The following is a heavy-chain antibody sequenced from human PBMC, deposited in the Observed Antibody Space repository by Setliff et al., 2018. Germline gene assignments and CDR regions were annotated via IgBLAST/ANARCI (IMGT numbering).Heavy chain of an antibody. Sequence: PSETLSLTCGVSGYSISSGYYWGWIRQPPGKGLEWIGSIYRTGTTHYNPSLKSRVTMSVDTSKNQFSLKLSSVTAADTAVYYCARDPLTTNRRRAFDIWGQGTMVTVSS. D-gene: IGHD4-17*01. V-gene: IGHV4-38-2*02. J-gene: IGHJ3*02. CDR1: GYSISSGYY. CDR3: ARDPLTTNRRRAFDI. CDR2: IYRTGTT.